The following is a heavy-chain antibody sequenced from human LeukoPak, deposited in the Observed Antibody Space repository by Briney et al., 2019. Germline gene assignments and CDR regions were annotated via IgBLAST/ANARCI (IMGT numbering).Heavy chain of an antibody. D-gene: IGHD2-2*01. V-gene: IGHV1-18*01. J-gene: IGHJ4*02. CDR3: ARDCSSTSCLDY. CDR2: ISAYNGNT. Sequence: ASVKVSCEASGYTFTSYGISWVRQAPGQGLEWMGWISAYNGNTNYAQKLQGRVTMTTDTSTSTAYMELRSLRSDDTAVYYCARDCSSTSCLDYWGQGTLVTVSS. CDR1: GYTFTSYG.